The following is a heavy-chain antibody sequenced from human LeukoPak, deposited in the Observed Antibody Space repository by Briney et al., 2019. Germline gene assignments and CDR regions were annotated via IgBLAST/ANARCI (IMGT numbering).Heavy chain of an antibody. D-gene: IGHD3-16*01. CDR1: GGSISSYY. Sequence: PSETLSLTCTVSGGSISSYYWSWIRQPPGKGLEWIGYIYYSESTNYNPSLKSRVTISVDTSKNQFSLKLSSVTAADTAVYYCARCSNPRDGRNEFGGIDYWGQGTLVTVSS. CDR2: IYYSEST. V-gene: IGHV4-59*01. CDR3: ARCSNPRDGRNEFGGIDY. J-gene: IGHJ4*02.